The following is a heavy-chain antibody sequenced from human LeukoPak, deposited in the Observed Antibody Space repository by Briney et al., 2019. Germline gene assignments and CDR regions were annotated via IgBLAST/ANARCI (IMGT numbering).Heavy chain of an antibody. CDR1: GFTFSSCA. CDR2: ISGSGHTT. J-gene: IGHJ4*02. V-gene: IGHV3-23*01. D-gene: IGHD2-15*01. CDR3: AKDGGGTYLTTFDN. Sequence: PGGSLRLSCAASGFTFSSCAMSWVRQAPGRGVEWVSGISGSGHTTYYADSVKGRFTISRDNSKNTLYLQMNSLRADDTALYYCAKDGGGTYLTTFDNWGQGTLVTVSS.